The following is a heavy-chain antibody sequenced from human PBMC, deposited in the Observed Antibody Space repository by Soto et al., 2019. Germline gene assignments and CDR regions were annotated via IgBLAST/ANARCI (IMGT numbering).Heavy chain of an antibody. J-gene: IGHJ4*02. Sequence: SETLSLTCTVSGGSISSGGYYWSWIRQHPGKGLEWIGYIYYSGSTYYNPSLKSRVTISVDTSKNQFSLKLSSVTAADTAVYYCARATERITMIVPFDYWGQGTLVTVSS. D-gene: IGHD3-22*01. CDR2: IYYSGST. CDR3: ARATERITMIVPFDY. CDR1: GGSISSGGYY. V-gene: IGHV4-31*03.